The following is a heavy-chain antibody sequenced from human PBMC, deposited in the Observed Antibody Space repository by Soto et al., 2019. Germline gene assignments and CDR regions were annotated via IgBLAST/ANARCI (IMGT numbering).Heavy chain of an antibody. D-gene: IGHD1-7*01. Sequence: PSQTLRVTWTVSGGSISTSSYYWGWLRQPPGKGLEYIGITYYTGIHYYNPSLKSRVTISVDTSKNQFSLKLSSVTAADTAVYYCARGLTGTMMKLSCFDPWAQGTLLSVS. CDR2: TYYTGIH. V-gene: IGHV4-39*01. CDR1: GGSISTSSYY. CDR3: ARGLTGTMMKLSCFDP. J-gene: IGHJ5*02.